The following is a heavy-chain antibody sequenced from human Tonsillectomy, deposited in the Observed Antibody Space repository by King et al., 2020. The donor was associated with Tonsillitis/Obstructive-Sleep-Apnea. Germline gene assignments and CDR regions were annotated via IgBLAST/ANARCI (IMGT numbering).Heavy chain of an antibody. CDR3: ARGGQHRGDSAIDY. CDR2: ISAYNGNT. J-gene: IGHJ4*02. V-gene: IGHV1-18*01. CDR1: GYTFTNYG. D-gene: IGHD3-10*01. Sequence: QLVQSGAEVKKPGASVKVSCKASGYTFTNYGISWVRQAPGQGLEWMGWISAYNGNTNYAQKLQGRVTMTTDTYTSTAYMELRSLGSDDAAVYYCARGGQHRGDSAIDYWGQGTLVTVSS.